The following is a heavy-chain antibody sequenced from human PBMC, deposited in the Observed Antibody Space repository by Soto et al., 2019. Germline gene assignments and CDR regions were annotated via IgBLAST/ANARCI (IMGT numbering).Heavy chain of an antibody. CDR3: ARDRNPGDIVVVPAALGY. D-gene: IGHD2-2*01. CDR1: GYTFTIYG. V-gene: IGHV1-18*01. CDR2: ISAYNGNT. J-gene: IGHJ4*02. Sequence: QVQLVQSGAEVKKPGASVKVSCKASGYTFTIYGISWVRQAPGQGIEWMGWISAYNGNTHYAQKLQGRGTMTADTATSTADGELRSLRSDDTAVYYCARDRNPGDIVVVPAALGYWGQGTLVTVSS.